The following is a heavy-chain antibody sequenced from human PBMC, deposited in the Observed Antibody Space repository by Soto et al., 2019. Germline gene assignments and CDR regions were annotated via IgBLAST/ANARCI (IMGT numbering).Heavy chain of an antibody. J-gene: IGHJ6*03. V-gene: IGHV3-30*18. CDR3: AKDWVATIDYYYYYMDV. Sequence: QVQLVESGGGVVQPGRSLRLSCAASGFTFSSYGMHWVRQAPGKGLEWVAVISYDGSNKYYADSVKGRFTISRDNSKNTLYLQMNSLRAEVTAVSYCAKDWVATIDYYYYYMDVWGKGTTVTVSS. CDR2: ISYDGSNK. CDR1: GFTFSSYG. D-gene: IGHD5-12*01.